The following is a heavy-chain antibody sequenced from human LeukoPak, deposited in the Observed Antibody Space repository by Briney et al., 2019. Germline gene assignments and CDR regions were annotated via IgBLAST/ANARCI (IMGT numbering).Heavy chain of an antibody. J-gene: IGHJ4*02. CDR3: AREAVEYSSSSCFDY. V-gene: IGHV1-18*01. D-gene: IGHD6-6*01. Sequence: SVKVSCKASGYTFTSYGISWVRQAPGQGLEWMGWISAYNGNTNYAQKLQGRGTMSTDTSTSTAYMELRSLRSDDTAVYYCAREAVEYSSSSCFDYWGQGTLVTVSS. CDR1: GYTFTSYG. CDR2: ISAYNGNT.